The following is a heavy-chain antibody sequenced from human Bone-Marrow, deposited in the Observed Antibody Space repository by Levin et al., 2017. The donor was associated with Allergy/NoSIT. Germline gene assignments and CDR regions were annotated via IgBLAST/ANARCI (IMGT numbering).Heavy chain of an antibody. Sequence: SETLPLTCTVSGVSITSGNYYWSWIRQPAGKGLEWIGHIYTSGNTNYNPSLKSRVTISVDTSKNQFSLKLRSVTAADTAVYYCARVLQYYYYYMDVWGKGTTVTVSS. D-gene: IGHD5-24*01. V-gene: IGHV4-61*09. CDR2: IYTSGNT. CDR3: ARVLQYYYYYMDV. J-gene: IGHJ6*03. CDR1: GVSITSGNYY.